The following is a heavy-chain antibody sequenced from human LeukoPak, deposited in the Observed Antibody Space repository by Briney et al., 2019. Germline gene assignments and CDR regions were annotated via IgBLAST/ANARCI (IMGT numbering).Heavy chain of an antibody. V-gene: IGHV3-33*01. CDR1: GFTFSSYG. Sequence: GGSLRLSCAASGFTFSSYGMHWVRQAPGKGLDWVALIWYDGSKKYYADSVKGRFTISRDNAKDTLYLHMDSLRVEDTAVYYCTVWSGSSYLEYLQHWGQGTLVSVSA. CDR2: IWYDGSKK. CDR3: TVWSGSSYLEYLQH. D-gene: IGHD2-15*01. J-gene: IGHJ1*01.